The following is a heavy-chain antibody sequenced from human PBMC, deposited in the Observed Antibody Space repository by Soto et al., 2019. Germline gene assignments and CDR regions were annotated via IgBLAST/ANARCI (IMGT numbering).Heavy chain of an antibody. V-gene: IGHV3-11*05. D-gene: IGHD4-17*01. CDR3: ARNYGGNSGVNN. J-gene: IGHJ4*02. CDR1: GFTFSDSY. Sequence: VQMVESGGGLVKPGGSLRLSCAASGFTFSDSYMSWIRQAPGKGLEWLSYINSIGTYTKYADSVKGRFTISRDNARNTLYLQMNRLRDDDTAVYYCARNYGGNSGVNNWGQGTLVTVSS. CDR2: INSIGTYT.